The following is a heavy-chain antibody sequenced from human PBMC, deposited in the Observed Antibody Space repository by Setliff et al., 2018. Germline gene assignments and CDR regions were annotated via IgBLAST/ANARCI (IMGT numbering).Heavy chain of an antibody. CDR2: FRPSGKT. Sequence: SETLSLTCAVSGSAISSGHYWGWIRQPPGKGLEWIGSFRPSGKTHYNPSLNSRVTISVDTSKKQFSLKVTSVTAADTAVYYCVRDAGDGYGVDAYAGGGFDFWGQGTMGTVS. CDR1: GSAISSGHY. V-gene: IGHV4-38-2*02. CDR3: VRDAGDGYGVDAYAGGGFDF. J-gene: IGHJ3*01. D-gene: IGHD4-17*01.